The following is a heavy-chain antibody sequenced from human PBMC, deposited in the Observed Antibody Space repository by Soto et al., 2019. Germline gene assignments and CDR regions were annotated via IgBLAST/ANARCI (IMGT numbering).Heavy chain of an antibody. D-gene: IGHD6-6*01. V-gene: IGHV3-23*01. CDR1: GFTFSSYA. CDR2: ISGSGGST. CDR3: AKSIAARGKGFYYYYGMDV. Sequence: GGSLRLSCAASGFTFSSYAMSWVRQAPGKGLEWVSAISGSGGSTYYADSVKGRFTISRDNSKNTLYLQMISLRAEDTAVYYCAKSIAARGKGFYYYYGMDVWGQGTTVTVSS. J-gene: IGHJ6*02.